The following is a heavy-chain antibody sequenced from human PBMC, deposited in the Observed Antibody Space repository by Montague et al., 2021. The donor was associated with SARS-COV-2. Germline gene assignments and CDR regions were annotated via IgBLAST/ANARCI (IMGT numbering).Heavy chain of an antibody. V-gene: IGHV4-39*01. J-gene: IGHJ3*02. D-gene: IGHD3-10*01. CDR2: SYYSGTT. Sequence: SETLSLTCTVSGDSFNSPKYYCAWIRQPPGKGLEWIGSSYYSGTTYDXPSLRSQVTISVDTSKTQFSLKMTSVTAADTAVYYCARGSYGSGSYHAFDIWSQGTVVAVSS. CDR3: ARGSYGSGSYHAFDI. CDR1: GDSFNSPKYY.